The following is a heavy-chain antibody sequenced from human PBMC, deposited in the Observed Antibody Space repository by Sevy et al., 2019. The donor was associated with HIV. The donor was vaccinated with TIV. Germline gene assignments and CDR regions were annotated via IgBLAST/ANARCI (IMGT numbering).Heavy chain of an antibody. CDR3: ASQRGGYERLYYFDY. Sequence: GGSLSLSCAASGLSFSIYSITWVRRAPGRGLGGVSYMSNIGSTIHYADSVKGRFTISRDNAKNSLYLQMNSLRAEDTAVYYCASQRGGYERLYYFDYWGQGTLVTVSS. J-gene: IGHJ4*02. D-gene: IGHD5-12*01. CDR1: GLSFSIYS. V-gene: IGHV3-48*01. CDR2: MSNIGSTI.